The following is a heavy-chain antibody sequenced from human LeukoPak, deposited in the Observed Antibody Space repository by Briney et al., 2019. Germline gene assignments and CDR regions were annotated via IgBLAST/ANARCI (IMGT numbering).Heavy chain of an antibody. V-gene: IGHV3-48*03. D-gene: IGHD3-10*01. J-gene: IGHJ6*02. CDR1: GFPFSTYE. CDR3: ARNSLGASYYYYGMDV. Sequence: GGSLRLSCAASGFPFSTYEMSWVRQAPGKGLEWVSYMSSSGNTIYYADSVKGRFTISRDNAKNSLYLQMNSLRAEDTAVYYCARNSLGASYYYYGMDVWGQGTTVTVSS. CDR2: MSSSGNTI.